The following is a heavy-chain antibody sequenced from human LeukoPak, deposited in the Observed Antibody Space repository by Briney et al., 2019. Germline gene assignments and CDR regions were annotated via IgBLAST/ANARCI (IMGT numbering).Heavy chain of an antibody. D-gene: IGHD1-26*01. CDR2: ISWDGGST. CDR1: GFTFDDYT. CDR3: AKGHIVGAITEFDY. V-gene: IGHV3-43*01. J-gene: IGHJ4*02. Sequence: PGRSLRLSCAASGFTFDDYTMHWVRQTPGKGLEWVSLISWDGGSTYYADSVKGRFTISRDNSKNSLYLQMNSLRTEDTALYYCAKGHIVGAITEFDYWGQGTLVTVSS.